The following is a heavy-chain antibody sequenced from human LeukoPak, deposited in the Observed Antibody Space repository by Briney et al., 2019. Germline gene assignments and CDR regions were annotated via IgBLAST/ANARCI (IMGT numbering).Heavy chain of an antibody. Sequence: GGSLRLSCAASGFTFSSYWMSWVRQAPGKGLEWVANIKQDGSEKYYVDSVKGRFTISRDNAKNSLYLQMNSLRAEDTAVYYCARANTPYSGGDCHDAFDIWGQGTMVTVSS. CDR3: ARANTPYSGGDCHDAFDI. D-gene: IGHD2-21*02. V-gene: IGHV3-7*01. CDR1: GFTFSSYW. J-gene: IGHJ3*02. CDR2: IKQDGSEK.